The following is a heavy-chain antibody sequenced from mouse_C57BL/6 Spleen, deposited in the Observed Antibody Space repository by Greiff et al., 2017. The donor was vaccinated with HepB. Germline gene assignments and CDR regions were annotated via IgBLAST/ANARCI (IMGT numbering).Heavy chain of an antibody. CDR1: GYTFTSYW. J-gene: IGHJ4*01. Sequence: VQLQQPGAELVRPGSSVKLSCKASGYTFTSYWMHWVKQRPIQGLEWIGNIDPSDSETHYNQKFKDKATLTVDKSSSTAYMQLSSLTSEDSAVDYCARGYYYGNYYAMDYWGQGTSVTVSS. V-gene: IGHV1-52*01. CDR2: IDPSDSET. CDR3: ARGYYYGNYYAMDY. D-gene: IGHD1-1*01.